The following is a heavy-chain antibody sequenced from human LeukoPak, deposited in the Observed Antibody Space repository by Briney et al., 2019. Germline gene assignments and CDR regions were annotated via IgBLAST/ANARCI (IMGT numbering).Heavy chain of an antibody. J-gene: IGHJ6*02. V-gene: IGHV3-33*01. CDR3: ARDVVVRTHYGMDI. CDR1: GFTFSSYA. D-gene: IGHD2-21*01. Sequence: PGRSQTLSCTASGFTFSSYAMHWVRQAPGKGLEWVAIIWYDGSNKYYADSVKGRFTFSRDNSKNTLYLQVNSLRVEDTAVYYCARDVVVRTHYGMDIWGRGTTVTVSS. CDR2: IWYDGSNK.